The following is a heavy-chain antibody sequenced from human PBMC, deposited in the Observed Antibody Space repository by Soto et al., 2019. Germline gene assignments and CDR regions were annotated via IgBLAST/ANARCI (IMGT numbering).Heavy chain of an antibody. D-gene: IGHD2-15*01. V-gene: IGHV3-30*18. CDR1: GFTFSNNG. CDR2: ISYEGSEK. CDR3: VKDQGAAAGFEY. J-gene: IGHJ4*02. Sequence: QVHLVESGGGVVQPGRSLRLSCAASGFTFSNNGMHWVRQAPGKGLEWMGVISYEGSEKYYAGSVKGRFPIYRDNSKNTLYLKMDTLRAGDTAIYYCVKDQGAAAGFEYWGQGNLVTVSS.